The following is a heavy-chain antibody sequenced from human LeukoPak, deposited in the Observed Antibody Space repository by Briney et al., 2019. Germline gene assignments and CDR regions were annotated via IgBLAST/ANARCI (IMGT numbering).Heavy chain of an antibody. CDR1: GFNFASYA. CDR3: VRDLYSRSPYFDV. CDR2: ISYDGRDK. V-gene: IGHV3-30*03. D-gene: IGHD2-21*01. Sequence: GKSLRLSCAASGFNFASYAMNWVRQAPGRGLEWVAYISYDGRDKYYVDSVKGRFFISKDSSMSTLYLDMNSLRPEDTALYYCVRDLYSRSPYFDVWGQGTLVTVSS. J-gene: IGHJ4*02.